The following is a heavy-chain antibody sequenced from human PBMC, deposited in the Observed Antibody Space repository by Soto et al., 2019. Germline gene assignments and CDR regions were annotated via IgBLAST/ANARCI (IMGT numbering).Heavy chain of an antibody. D-gene: IGHD2-8*01. Sequence: QVQLVQSGAEVKKPGSSVKVACKASGGTCSTYSLSWLRQAPGQGLEWMGGRLPIFGTSHYAQNFQGRVTITPDESTSTVYMELSILRSDDTAVYYFARGGVYPNSSFCYGMDVWCQGPTVTVSS. J-gene: IGHJ6*02. CDR3: ARGGVYPNSSFCYGMDV. CDR1: GGTCSTYS. CDR2: RLPIFGTS. V-gene: IGHV1-69*01.